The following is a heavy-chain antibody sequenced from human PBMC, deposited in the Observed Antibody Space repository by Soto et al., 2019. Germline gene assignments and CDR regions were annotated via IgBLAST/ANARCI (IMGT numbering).Heavy chain of an antibody. D-gene: IGHD1-26*01. V-gene: IGHV4-59*08. J-gene: IGHJ4*02. Sequence: QVQLQESGPGLVKPSETLSLTCTVSGGSISSYYWSWIRQPPGKGLEGIGYIYYSGSTNYNPSLKSGVTIPVATSNNQFPLKRSSVTAADTAVSYCARRWGFTFDYWGQGTLVSVSS. CDR2: IYYSGST. CDR3: ARRWGFTFDY. CDR1: GGSISSYY.